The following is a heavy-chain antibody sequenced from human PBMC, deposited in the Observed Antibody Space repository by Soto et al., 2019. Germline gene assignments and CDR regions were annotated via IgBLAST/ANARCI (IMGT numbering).Heavy chain of an antibody. V-gene: IGHV3-66*01. CDR2: IYSGGST. J-gene: IGHJ6*03. Sequence: PGGSLRLSCAASVFTVSSNYMSWVRQAPGKGLEWVSVIYSGGSTYYADSVKGRFTISRDNSKNTLYLQMNSLRAEDTAVYYCARDQGGGSGYDYVGSPPVGPYYYMDVWGKGTTVTVSS. D-gene: IGHD5-12*01. CDR3: ARDQGGGSGYDYVGSPPVGPYYYMDV. CDR1: VFTVSSNY.